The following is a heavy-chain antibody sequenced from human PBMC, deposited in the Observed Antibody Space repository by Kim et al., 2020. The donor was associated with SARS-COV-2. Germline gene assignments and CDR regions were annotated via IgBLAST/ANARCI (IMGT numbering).Heavy chain of an antibody. CDR3: ARPTSSGWYPDWFDP. J-gene: IGHJ5*02. Sequence: PSLRSRVTISVDTSKNQFSLKLSSVTAADTAVYYCARPTSSGWYPDWFDPWGQGTLVTVSS. V-gene: IGHV4-39*01. D-gene: IGHD6-19*01.